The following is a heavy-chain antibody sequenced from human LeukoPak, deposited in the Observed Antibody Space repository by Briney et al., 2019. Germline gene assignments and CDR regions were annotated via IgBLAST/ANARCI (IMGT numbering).Heavy chain of an antibody. CDR2: ISSSSSYT. D-gene: IGHD2-15*01. CDR3: ARVVDCSGGSCFMFPDY. Sequence: GGSLRLPCAASGFTFSDYYMSWIRQAPGKGLEWVSYISSSSSYTNYADSVKGRFTISRDNAKNSLYLQMNSLRAEDTAVYYCARVVDCSGGSCFMFPDYWGQGTLVTVSS. J-gene: IGHJ4*02. V-gene: IGHV3-11*06. CDR1: GFTFSDYY.